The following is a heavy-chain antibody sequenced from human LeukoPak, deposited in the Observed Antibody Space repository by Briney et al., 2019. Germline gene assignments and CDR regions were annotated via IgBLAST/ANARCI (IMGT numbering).Heavy chain of an antibody. CDR3: ARDFLGRMVYYYYGMDV. V-gene: IGHV3-33*01. D-gene: IGHD2-8*01. CDR2: IWYDGSNK. Sequence: GGSLRLSCAASGFTFSSYGMHWVRQAPGKGLEWVAVIWYDGSNKYYADSVKGRFTISRDNFKNTLYLQMNSLRAEDTAVYYCARDFLGRMVYYYYGMDVWGQGTTVTVSS. CDR1: GFTFSSYG. J-gene: IGHJ6*02.